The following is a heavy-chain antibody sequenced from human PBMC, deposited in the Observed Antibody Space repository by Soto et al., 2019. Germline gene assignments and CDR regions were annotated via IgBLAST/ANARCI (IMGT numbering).Heavy chain of an antibody. CDR2: IDPKSGGT. CDR1: GYTFTDYY. CDR3: ARDPGQKESHWYFDF. V-gene: IGHV1-2*04. J-gene: IGHJ2*01. Sequence: QVQLVQSGAEVKKPGASVKVSCKASGYTFTDYYIHWVRQAPGQGLEWMGWIDPKSGGTHNAQKFQGWVTMTRDTSITTFYMDLSRLTSDDTAVYYSARDPGQKESHWYFDFWGRGTLVTVSS.